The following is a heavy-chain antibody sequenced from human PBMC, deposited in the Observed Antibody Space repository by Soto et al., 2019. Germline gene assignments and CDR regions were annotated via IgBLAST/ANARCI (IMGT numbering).Heavy chain of an antibody. D-gene: IGHD2-15*01. J-gene: IGHJ5*02. V-gene: IGHV1-18*01. CDR1: GYTFTNYG. CDR3: ARDLCSGCGFDP. Sequence: QVQLVQSGAEVKKPGASVKVSCKASGYTFTNYGISWVRQAPGQGLERMGWISAYNGNTKYAQKVQGRVTMTTDTSTSTAYMELRSLRADDTAVYYGARDLCSGCGFDPWGQGTLVTVSS. CDR2: ISAYNGNT.